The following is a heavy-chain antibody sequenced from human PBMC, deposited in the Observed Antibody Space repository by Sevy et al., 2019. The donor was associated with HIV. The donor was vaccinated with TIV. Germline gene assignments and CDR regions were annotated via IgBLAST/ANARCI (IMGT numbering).Heavy chain of an antibody. V-gene: IGHV3-53*01. J-gene: IGHJ6*02. CDR1: GFIVSSNY. D-gene: IGHD5-18*01. Sequence: GGSLRLSCAASGFIVSSNYMSWVRQAPGKGLEWVSVIYSGGSTYYADSVKGRFTISRDNSKNTRYLQMNSLRAEETAVYYCARDRNIAMVIGMDVWGQGTTVTVSS. CDR2: IYSGGST. CDR3: ARDRNIAMVIGMDV.